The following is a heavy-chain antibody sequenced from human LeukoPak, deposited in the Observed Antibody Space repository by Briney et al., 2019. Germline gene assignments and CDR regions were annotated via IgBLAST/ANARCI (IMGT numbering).Heavy chain of an antibody. CDR2: ISSSSSHI. CDR3: ARVVESYYYGMDV. J-gene: IGHJ6*02. Sequence: GGSLRLSCAASGFTISSYSMNWVRQAPGKGLEWVSSISSSSSHIYYADSVKGRFTNARDNAKSSPYLQMNSLRAEGTAVYYCARVVESYYYGMDVWGQGTTVTVSS. CDR1: GFTISSYS. V-gene: IGHV3-21*01.